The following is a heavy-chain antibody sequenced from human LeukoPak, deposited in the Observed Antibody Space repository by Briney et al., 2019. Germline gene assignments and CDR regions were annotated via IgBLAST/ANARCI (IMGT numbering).Heavy chain of an antibody. Sequence: SETLSLTCTVSGGSISSSSYYWGWIRQPPGKGLEWIGSIYYSGSTYYNPSLKSRVTISVDTSKNQFSLKLSSVTAADTAVYYCARRANWNDGWGFGPWGRGTLVTVSS. J-gene: IGHJ5*02. CDR2: IYYSGST. D-gene: IGHD1-1*01. CDR1: GGSISSSSYY. V-gene: IGHV4-39*01. CDR3: ARRANWNDGWGFGP.